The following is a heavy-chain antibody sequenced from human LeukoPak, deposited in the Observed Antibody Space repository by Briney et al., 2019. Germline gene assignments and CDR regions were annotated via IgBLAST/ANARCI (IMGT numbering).Heavy chain of an antibody. V-gene: IGHV4-34*01. J-gene: IGHJ4*02. D-gene: IGHD3-10*01. CDR3: ARGLAGSGKDY. CDR2: INHSGST. Sequence: SETLSLTCAVYGGSFSGYYWSWIRQPPGKGLEWIGEINHSGSTNYNPSLKSRFTISVDTSKNQFSLKLSSVTAADTAVYYCARGLAGSGKDYWGQGTLVTVSS. CDR1: GGSFSGYY.